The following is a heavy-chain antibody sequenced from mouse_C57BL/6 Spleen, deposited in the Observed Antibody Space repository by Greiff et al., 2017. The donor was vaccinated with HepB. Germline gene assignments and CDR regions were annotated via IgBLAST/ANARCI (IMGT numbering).Heavy chain of an antibody. CDR1: GYTFTSYW. D-gene: IGHD2-4*01. CDR3: ATIYYDYDKGFDY. Sequence: QVQLKESGAELAKPGASVKLSCKASGYTFTSYWMHWVKQRPGQGLEWIGYINPSSGYTKYNQKFKDKATLTADKSSSTAYMQLSSLTYEDSAVYYCATIYYDYDKGFDYWGQGTTLTVSS. V-gene: IGHV1-7*01. CDR2: INPSSGYT. J-gene: IGHJ2*01.